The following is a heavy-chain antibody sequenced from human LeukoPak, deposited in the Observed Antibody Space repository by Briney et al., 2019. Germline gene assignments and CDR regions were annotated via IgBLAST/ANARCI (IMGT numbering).Heavy chain of an antibody. V-gene: IGHV1-69*05. CDR1: GGTFSSYA. CDR2: IIPIFGTA. CDR3: ARFPYGDYPEGYYYYRDV. Sequence: SVKVSCKASGGTFSSYAISWVRQAPGQGLEWMGGIIPIFGTANYAQKFQGRVTITTDESTSTAYMELSSLRSEDTAVYYCARFPYGDYPEGYYYYRDVWGKGSTVTVSS. D-gene: IGHD4-17*01. J-gene: IGHJ6*03.